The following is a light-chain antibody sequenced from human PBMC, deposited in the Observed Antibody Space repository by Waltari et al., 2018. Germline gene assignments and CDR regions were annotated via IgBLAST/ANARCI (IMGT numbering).Light chain of an antibody. J-gene: IGLJ3*02. CDR1: NSDVGRYNL. CDR3: CSYAGSSTPNWV. V-gene: IGLV2-23*01. Sequence: QSALTQPASVSGSPGQSLTISCTGTNSDVGRYNLVSWYQHHPGKAPKLMIYEGSKRPSGVSNRFSGSKSGNTASLTISGLQAEDEADYYCCSYAGSSTPNWVFGGGTKLTVL. CDR2: EGS.